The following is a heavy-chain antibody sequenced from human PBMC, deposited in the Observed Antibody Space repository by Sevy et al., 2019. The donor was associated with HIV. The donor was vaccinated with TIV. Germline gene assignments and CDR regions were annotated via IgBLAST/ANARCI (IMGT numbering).Heavy chain of an antibody. Sequence: GGSLRLSCAASGFTFSSYWMHWVRQAPGKGLVWVSRINSDGSSTSYADSVKGRFTICRDNAKNTLYLQMNSLRAEDTAVYYCARFDIVVVPAAIQESAFDIWGQGTMVTVSS. V-gene: IGHV3-74*01. J-gene: IGHJ3*02. CDR3: ARFDIVVVPAAIQESAFDI. D-gene: IGHD2-2*02. CDR1: GFTFSSYW. CDR2: INSDGSST.